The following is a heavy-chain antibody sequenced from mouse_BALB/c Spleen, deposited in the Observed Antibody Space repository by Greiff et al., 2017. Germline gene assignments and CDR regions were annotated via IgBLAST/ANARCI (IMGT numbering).Heavy chain of an antibody. J-gene: IGHJ3*01. CDR3: ARERDTAAFAY. D-gene: IGHD1-2*01. CDR2: IWAGGST. CDR1: GFSLTSYG. V-gene: IGHV2-9*02. Sequence: VKLVESGPGLVAPSQSLSITCTVSGFSLTSYGVHWVRQPPGKGLEWLGVIWAGGSTNYNSALMSRLSISKDNSKSQVFLKMNSLQTDDTAMYYCARERDTAAFAYWGQGTLVTVSA.